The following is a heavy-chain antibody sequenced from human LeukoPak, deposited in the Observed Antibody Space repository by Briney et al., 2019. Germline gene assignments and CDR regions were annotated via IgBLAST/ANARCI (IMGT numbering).Heavy chain of an antibody. CDR3: ARHEGYYGSSGYTFIFDY. J-gene: IGHJ4*02. V-gene: IGHV4-59*08. D-gene: IGHD3-22*01. CDR1: GGSISSYY. CDR2: IYYSGST. Sequence: ASETLSLTCTVSGGSISSYYWSWIRQPPGKGLEWIGYIYYSGSTNYNPSLKSRVTISVDTSKNQFSLKLSSVTAADTAVYYCARHEGYYGSSGYTFIFDYWGQGTLVTVSS.